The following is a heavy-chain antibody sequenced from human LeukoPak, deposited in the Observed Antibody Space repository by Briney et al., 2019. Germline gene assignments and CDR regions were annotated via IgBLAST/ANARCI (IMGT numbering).Heavy chain of an antibody. V-gene: IGHV5-51*01. CDR3: ARRSHTEESAFDI. D-gene: IGHD2-2*02. Sequence: GESLKISCKGSGYRFTSYWIGWVRQMPGKGLEWMGIIYPGDSDTRYSPSFQGQVTISADKSISTAYLQWSSLKASDTAMYYCARRSHTEESAFDIWGQGTMVTVSS. CDR1: GYRFTSYW. CDR2: IYPGDSDT. J-gene: IGHJ3*02.